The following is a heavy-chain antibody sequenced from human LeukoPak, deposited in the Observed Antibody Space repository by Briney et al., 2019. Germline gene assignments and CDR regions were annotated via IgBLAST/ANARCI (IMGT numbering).Heavy chain of an antibody. V-gene: IGHV3-11*04. D-gene: IGHD2-21*01. Sequence: GGSLRLSCAGSGFIFSDYYMTWIRQAPGRGLEWVSYISSSGTTISYADSVKGRFTISRDNANNSLDLQMDRLRADDTAVYYCARVRSDSPDFWGQGTLVTVSS. CDR3: ARVRSDSPDF. CDR2: ISSSGTTI. CDR1: GFIFSDYY. J-gene: IGHJ4*02.